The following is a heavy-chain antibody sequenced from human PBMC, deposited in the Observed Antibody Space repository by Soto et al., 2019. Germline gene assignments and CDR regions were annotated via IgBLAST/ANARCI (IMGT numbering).Heavy chain of an antibody. V-gene: IGHV3-30*03. CDR3: AIHPRLRWCLRLILFVVFDF. CDR1: GFTFSNFG. CDR2: ISYDGSNK. J-gene: IGHJ4*02. D-gene: IGHD4-17*01. Sequence: QVQLVESGGGVVQPGRSLRLSCAASGFTFSNFGMHWVRQAPGTGLEWVALISYDGSNKWSADSVKGRFTISRDNSKNTLYMQRSSLRAEDTVYYCAIHPRLRWCLRLILFVVFDFWGQGTLVTVSS.